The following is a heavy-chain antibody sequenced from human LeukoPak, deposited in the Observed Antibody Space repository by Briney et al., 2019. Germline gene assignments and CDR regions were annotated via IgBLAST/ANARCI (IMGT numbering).Heavy chain of an antibody. CDR1: RGSVNSYY. V-gene: IGHV4-59*08. CDR2: IYYSGST. CDR3: ARHLNVDTAMIDWFDP. Sequence: SETLSLTCTVSRGSVNSYYWSWIRQPPGKGLEWIGYIYYSGSTNYNPSLKSRVTISVDTSKNQFSLKLRSVTAADTAVYYCARHLNVDTAMIDWFDPWGQGTLVTVSS. J-gene: IGHJ5*02. D-gene: IGHD5-18*01.